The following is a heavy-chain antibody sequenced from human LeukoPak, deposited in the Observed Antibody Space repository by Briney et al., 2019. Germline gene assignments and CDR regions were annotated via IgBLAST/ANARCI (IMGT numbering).Heavy chain of an antibody. CDR1: GFTFSSYG. CDR3: ATEGGYSNYGPFDY. J-gene: IGHJ4*02. V-gene: IGHV3-33*01. CDR2: IWYDGSNK. D-gene: IGHD4-11*01. Sequence: GGSPRLSCAASGFTFSSYGMHWVRQAPGKGLEWVAVIWYDGSNKYYADSVKGRFTISRDNSKNTLYLQMNSLRAEDTAVYYCATEGGYSNYGPFDYWGQGTLVTVSS.